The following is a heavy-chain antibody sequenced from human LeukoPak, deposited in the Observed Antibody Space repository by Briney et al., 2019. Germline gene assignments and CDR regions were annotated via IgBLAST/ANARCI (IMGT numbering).Heavy chain of an antibody. CDR2: INPNSGGR. CDR3: ARETSSSSNDY. D-gene: IGHD6-13*01. V-gene: IGHV1-2*02. CDR1: GYTFTGYY. Sequence: ASVKVSCKASGYTFTGYYMHWVRQAPGQGLEWMGWINPNSGGRNYAQKFQGRVTMTRDTSISTAYMELSRLRSDDTAVYYCARETSSSSNDYWGQGTLVTVSS. J-gene: IGHJ4*02.